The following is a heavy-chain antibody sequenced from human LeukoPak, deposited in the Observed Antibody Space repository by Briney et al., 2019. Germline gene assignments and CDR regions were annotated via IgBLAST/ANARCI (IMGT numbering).Heavy chain of an antibody. CDR3: AGEGVGEPFDY. Sequence: GGSLRLSCAASGFTFSSYWMSWVRQAPGKGLEWVANIKQDGSEKYYVDSVKGRFTISRDNAKNSLYLQMNSLRAEDTAVYYCAGEGVGEPFDYWGQGTLVTVSS. J-gene: IGHJ4*02. CDR1: GFTFSSYW. CDR2: IKQDGSEK. V-gene: IGHV3-7*01. D-gene: IGHD3-16*01.